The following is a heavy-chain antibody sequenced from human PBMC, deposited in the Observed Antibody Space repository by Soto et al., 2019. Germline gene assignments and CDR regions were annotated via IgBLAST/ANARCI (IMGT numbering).Heavy chain of an antibody. D-gene: IGHD6-19*01. J-gene: IGHJ6*02. CDR1: GFPFSSYS. V-gene: IGHV3-21*01. CDR2: ISSSSSYI. Sequence: PGGSLRLSCAASGFPFSSYSMNWVRQAPGKGLEWVSSISSSSSYIYYADSVKGRFTISRDNAKNSLYLQMNSLRAEDTAVYYCARDQKITDNSSGPDVIYYYYYGMDVWGQGTTVTVSS. CDR3: ARDQKITDNSSGPDVIYYYYYGMDV.